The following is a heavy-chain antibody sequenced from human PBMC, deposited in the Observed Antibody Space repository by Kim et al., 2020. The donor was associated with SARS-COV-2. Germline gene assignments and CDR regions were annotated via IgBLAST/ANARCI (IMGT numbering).Heavy chain of an antibody. CDR2: IDNDGGNT. V-gene: IGHV3-64D*06. D-gene: IGHD6-13*01. Sequence: GGSLRLSCSASGFTFGGYAMHWVRQAPGKGLEYVSGIDNDGGNTYYADSVKGRFIISRDNSRNTLYLQMSRLRAEDTAVYYCVVPTIAAAGGFRQIDYWG. CDR3: VVPTIAAAGGFRQIDY. CDR1: GFTFGGYA. J-gene: IGHJ4*01.